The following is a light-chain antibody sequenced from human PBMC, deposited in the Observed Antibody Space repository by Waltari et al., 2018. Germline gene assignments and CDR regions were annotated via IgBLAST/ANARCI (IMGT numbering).Light chain of an antibody. Sequence: SVLTQPPSVSEVPRHRVTISCSGSRPNIGNNAVSWYQYLPGKAPKLLIYYDDLVPSGVSDRFSGSKSGTSASLAISGLQSEDEADYYCAAWDDSLHAVVFGGGTKLTVL. V-gene: IGLV1-36*01. CDR1: RPNIGNNA. J-gene: IGLJ2*01. CDR2: YDD. CDR3: AAWDDSLHAVV.